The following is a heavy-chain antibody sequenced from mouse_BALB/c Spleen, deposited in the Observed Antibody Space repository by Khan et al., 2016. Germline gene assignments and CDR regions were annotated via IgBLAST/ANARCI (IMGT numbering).Heavy chain of an antibody. Sequence: EVELVESGGGLVKPGGSLKLSCAASGFTFSDYYMYWVRQTPEKRLEWVATISDGGAYTYYPDSVKGRFTISRDNAKNNLYLQMSSLRSEDTAMYYCARTDGNYGYVDVWGAGTTVTVSS. CDR2: ISDGGAYT. CDR3: ARTDGNYGYVDV. J-gene: IGHJ1*01. D-gene: IGHD2-3*01. CDR1: GFTFSDYY. V-gene: IGHV5-4*02.